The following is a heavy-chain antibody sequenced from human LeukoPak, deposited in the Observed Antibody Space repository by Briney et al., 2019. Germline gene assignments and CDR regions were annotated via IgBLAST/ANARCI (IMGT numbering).Heavy chain of an antibody. Sequence: GASVKVSCKASGYTFTSYDINWVRQATGQGLEWMGWMNPNSGNTGYAQKFQGRVTLTRNTSISTAYLELSSLRSEDTAIYYCARIRDGYNDAYDLWGQGTEVTVPS. J-gene: IGHJ3*01. CDR1: GYTFTSYD. CDR2: MNPNSGNT. D-gene: IGHD5-24*01. V-gene: IGHV1-8*01. CDR3: ARIRDGYNDAYDL.